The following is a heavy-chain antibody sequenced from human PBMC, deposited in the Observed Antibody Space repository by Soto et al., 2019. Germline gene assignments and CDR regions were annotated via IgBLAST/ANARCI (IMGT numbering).Heavy chain of an antibody. CDR3: ARADGTTFDY. D-gene: IGHD1-1*01. CDR1: GGSVSSGSYY. CDR2: IYYSGST. Sequence: QVQLQESGPGLVKPSETLSLTCTVSGGSVSSGSYYWSWIRQPPGKGLEWIGYIYYSGSTNYNPSRKSRVTISVDTSKNQFSPKLSSVTAADTAVYYCARADGTTFDYWGQGTLVTVSS. V-gene: IGHV4-61*01. J-gene: IGHJ4*02.